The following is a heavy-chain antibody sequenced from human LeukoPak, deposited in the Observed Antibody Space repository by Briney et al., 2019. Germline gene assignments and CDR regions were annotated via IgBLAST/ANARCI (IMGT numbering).Heavy chain of an antibody. CDR3: ATYRSSGEFDY. CDR1: GGSISSYY. Sequence: PSETLSLTCTVSGGSISSYYWSWIRQPPGKGLEWIGYVYYSGSTNYSPSLKSRVTISLDTSKNHFSLKLSSATAADTAVYYCATYRSSGEFDYWGQGTLVTVSS. D-gene: IGHD3-22*01. CDR2: VYYSGST. V-gene: IGHV4-59*01. J-gene: IGHJ4*02.